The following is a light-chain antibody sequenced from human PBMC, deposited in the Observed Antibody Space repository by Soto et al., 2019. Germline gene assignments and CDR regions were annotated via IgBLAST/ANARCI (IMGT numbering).Light chain of an antibody. Sequence: QSALTQPASVSGSPGQSITISCTGTSSDVGGYNYVSWYQQHPGKAPQLMIYNVTCRSSWASNLFSGSTSGYTASLTISGLQAEDAAYYYCSSYTTHSTYVFGTGTQLTVL. J-gene: IGLJ1*01. CDR2: NVT. CDR3: SSYTTHSTYV. CDR1: SSDVGGYNY. V-gene: IGLV2-14*01.